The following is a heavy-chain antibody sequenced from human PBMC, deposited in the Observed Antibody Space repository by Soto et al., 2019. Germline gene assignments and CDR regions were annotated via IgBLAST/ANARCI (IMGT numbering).Heavy chain of an antibody. V-gene: IGHV6-1*01. CDR2: TYYRSKWYN. CDR3: AREWALTGVYNWFDP. J-gene: IGHJ5*02. D-gene: IGHD7-27*01. Sequence: SQTLSLTCAISGDSVSSNSAAWNWIRQSPSRGLEWLGRTYYRSKWYNDYAVSVKSRITINPDTSKNQFSLHLNSVTPEDTAVYFCAREWALTGVYNWFDPWGQGTLVTVSS. CDR1: GDSVSSNSAA.